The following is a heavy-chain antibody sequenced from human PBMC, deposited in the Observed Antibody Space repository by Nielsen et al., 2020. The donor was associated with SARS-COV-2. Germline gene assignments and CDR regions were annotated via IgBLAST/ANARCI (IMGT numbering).Heavy chain of an antibody. CDR1: GFTFSSYG. CDR3: AKDGPLVNSGSYDYYYYMDV. D-gene: IGHD1-26*01. CDR2: ISYDGSNK. V-gene: IGHV3-30*18. Sequence: GGSLRLSCAASGFTFSSYGMHWVRQAPGKGLEWVAVISYDGSNKYYADSVKGRFTISRDNSKNTLYLQMNSLRAEDTAVYYCAKDGPLVNSGSYDYYYYMDVWGKGTTVTVSS. J-gene: IGHJ6*03.